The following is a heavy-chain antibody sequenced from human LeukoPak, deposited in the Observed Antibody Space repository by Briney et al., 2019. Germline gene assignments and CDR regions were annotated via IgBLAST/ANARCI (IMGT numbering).Heavy chain of an antibody. V-gene: IGHV4-30-4*01. J-gene: IGHJ5*02. CDR1: GGSISSGDYH. D-gene: IGHD2-2*01. CDR2: IYYSGST. CDR3: ARGVHCSSTSCYVLDNWFDP. Sequence: SQTLSLTCTVSGGSISSGDYHWSWIRQPPGKGLEWIGYIYYSGSTYYNPSLKSRVTISVDTSKNQFSLKLSSVTAADTAVYYCARGVHCSSTSCYVLDNWFDPWGQGTLVTVSS.